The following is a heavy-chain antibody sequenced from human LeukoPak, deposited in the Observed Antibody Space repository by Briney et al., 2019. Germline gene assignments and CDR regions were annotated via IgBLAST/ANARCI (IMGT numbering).Heavy chain of an antibody. CDR3: ARSKTIQLDAMDV. CDR1: GLTFSTNS. CDR2: ISSSTKYI. D-gene: IGHD5-18*01. V-gene: IGHV3-21*01. Sequence: GGSLRLSCAASGLTFSTNSMNWVRPAPGKGLEWVSSISSSTKYIHYADSVKGRFTMSRDNAKNSLHLQMNSLRVEDTAVYYCARSKTIQLDAMDVWGTGTTVTVSS. J-gene: IGHJ6*04.